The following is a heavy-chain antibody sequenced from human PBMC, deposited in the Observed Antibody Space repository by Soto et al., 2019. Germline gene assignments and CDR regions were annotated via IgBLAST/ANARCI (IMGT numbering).Heavy chain of an antibody. CDR1: GFTFSSYG. Sequence: GGSLRLSCAASGFTFSSYGMHWVRQAPGKGLEWVAVISYDGSNKYYADSVKGRFTISRDNSKNTLYLQMNSLRAEDTAVYYCAKTSSPSDTAMVPHFDYWGQGTLVTVSS. CDR2: ISYDGSNK. D-gene: IGHD5-18*01. J-gene: IGHJ4*02. V-gene: IGHV3-30*18. CDR3: AKTSSPSDTAMVPHFDY.